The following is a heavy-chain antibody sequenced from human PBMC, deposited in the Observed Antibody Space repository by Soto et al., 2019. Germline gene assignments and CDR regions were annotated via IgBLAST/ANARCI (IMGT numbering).Heavy chain of an antibody. Sequence: GGSLRLSSAASGFTFSTYDMHWVRQVPGKGLEWVSAIGSAHDPYYLGSVKGRFSISRENAKNSLYLQMNSLTTGDTAVYYCARAYLGRLPRRADYYYALDVWGQGTTVTVSS. J-gene: IGHJ6*02. CDR2: IGSAHDP. D-gene: IGHD1-26*01. V-gene: IGHV3-13*05. CDR3: ARAYLGRLPRRADYYYALDV. CDR1: GFTFSTYD.